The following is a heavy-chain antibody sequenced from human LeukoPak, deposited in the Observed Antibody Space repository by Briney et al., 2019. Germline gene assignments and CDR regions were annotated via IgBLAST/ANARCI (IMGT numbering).Heavy chain of an antibody. CDR1: GFTFSSYA. CDR2: IGGSGANT. D-gene: IGHD2-21*02. J-gene: IGHJ4*02. Sequence: AGSLRLSCAVSGFTFSSYAMTWVRQAPGKGLDYVSAIGGSGANTYYADSVKGRFTIYRDNSKNPLYLQMNSLRAEDTAVYHCAKAKGLLFFDYWGQGTLVTVSS. CDR3: AKAKGLLFFDY. V-gene: IGHV3-23*01.